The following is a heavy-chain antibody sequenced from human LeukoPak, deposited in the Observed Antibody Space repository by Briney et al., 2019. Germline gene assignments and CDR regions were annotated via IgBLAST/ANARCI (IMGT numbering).Heavy chain of an antibody. D-gene: IGHD6-19*01. V-gene: IGHV1-8*01. CDR2: MNPNTGST. J-gene: IGHJ6*02. CDR1: GYTITTYD. Sequence: ASVKVSCKASGYTITTYDINWVRQAPGQGLEWMGWMNPNTGSTGYAQKFQGRVTMTANTSISTVYMELSSLRSEDTAVYYCARDLGVAGTRYYYYYGMDVWGQGTTVTVSS. CDR3: ARDLGVAGTRYYYYYGMDV.